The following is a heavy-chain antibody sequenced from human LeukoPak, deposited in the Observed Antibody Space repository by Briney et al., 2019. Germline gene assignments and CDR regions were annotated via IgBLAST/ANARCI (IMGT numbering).Heavy chain of an antibody. D-gene: IGHD5-18*01. CDR2: ISSSSSTI. CDR1: GFTFSSYS. J-gene: IGHJ4*02. V-gene: IGHV3-48*01. Sequence: GGSLRLSCAASGFTFSSYSMNCVRQAPGKGLEWVSYISSSSSTIYSADSVKGRFTISRDNAKNSLYLQMNSLRAEDTAVYYCARDLGAYNYGSYFDYWGQGTLVTVSS. CDR3: ARDLGAYNYGSYFDY.